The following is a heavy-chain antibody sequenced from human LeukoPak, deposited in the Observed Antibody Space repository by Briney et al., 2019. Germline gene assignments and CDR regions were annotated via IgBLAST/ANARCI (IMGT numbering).Heavy chain of an antibody. CDR3: ARDLKSSRGGEVYFDY. V-gene: IGHV1-46*01. Sequence: ASVTVSCTASGYTFTSYYMHWVRQAPGQGLEWMGIINPSGGSTSYAQKFQGRVTMTRDTSTSTVYMELSSLRSEDTAVYYCARDLKSSRGGEVYFDYWGQGTLVTVSS. D-gene: IGHD2-15*01. CDR2: INPSGGST. J-gene: IGHJ4*02. CDR1: GYTFTSYY.